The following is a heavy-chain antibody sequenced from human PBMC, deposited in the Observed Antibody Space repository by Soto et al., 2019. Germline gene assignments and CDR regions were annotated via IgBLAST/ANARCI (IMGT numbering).Heavy chain of an antibody. CDR1: GYTFTSYA. CDR3: AIRTWYSSSWYSPDY. CDR2: INAGNGNT. Sequence: ASVKVSCKASGYTFTSYAMHWVRQARGQRLEWMGWINAGNGNTKYSQKFQGRVTITRDTSASTAYMELSSLRSEDTAVYYCAIRTWYSSSWYSPDYWGQGTLVTVSS. V-gene: IGHV1-3*01. D-gene: IGHD6-13*01. J-gene: IGHJ4*02.